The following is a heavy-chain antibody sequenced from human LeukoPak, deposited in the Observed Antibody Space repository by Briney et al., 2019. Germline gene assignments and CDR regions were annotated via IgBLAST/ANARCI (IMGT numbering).Heavy chain of an antibody. CDR2: INPSGGST. CDR1: GYTFTSYY. CDR3: ARECGSCWGSGGTDY. D-gene: IGHD7-27*01. J-gene: IGHJ4*02. V-gene: IGHV1-46*01. Sequence: ASVKVSCKASGYTFTSYYMHWVRQAPGQGLEWMGIINPSGGSTSYAQKFQGRVTMTRDTSTSTVYMELSSLRSEDTAVYYCARECGSCWGSGGTDYWGQGTLVTVSS.